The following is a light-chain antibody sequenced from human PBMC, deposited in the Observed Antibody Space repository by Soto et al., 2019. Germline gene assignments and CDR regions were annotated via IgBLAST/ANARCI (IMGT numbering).Light chain of an antibody. CDR3: QQFNTYSYT. Sequence: IRMTQSPSSFSASVGDRVTITCRASQGISSWLAWYQQKPGKAPKLLIYDASSLESGVPSRFSGSGFGTEFTLTISSLQPDDFATYYCQQFNTYSYTFGQGTKVDIK. J-gene: IGKJ2*01. CDR1: QGISSW. CDR2: DAS. V-gene: IGKV1-5*01.